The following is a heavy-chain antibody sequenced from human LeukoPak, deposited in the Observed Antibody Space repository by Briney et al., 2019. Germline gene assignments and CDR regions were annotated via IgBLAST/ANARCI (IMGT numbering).Heavy chain of an antibody. D-gene: IGHD3-22*01. J-gene: IGHJ4*02. V-gene: IGHV1-69*13. CDR2: IIPIFGTA. CDR1: GGTFSSYA. CDR3: ARWVYDSSGYYSPDDY. Sequence: PRASVKVSCKASGGTFSSYAISWVRQAPGQGLEWMGGIIPIFGTANYAQKFQGRVTITADESTSTAYMELSSLRSEDTAVYYCARWVYDSSGYYSPDDYWGQGTLVTVSS.